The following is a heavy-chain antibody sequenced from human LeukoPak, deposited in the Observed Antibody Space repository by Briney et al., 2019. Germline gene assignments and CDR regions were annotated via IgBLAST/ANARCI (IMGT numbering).Heavy chain of an antibody. CDR3: AKIGVIANWYFDI. CDR1: GFAFGSTG. V-gene: IGHV3-23*01. CDR2: ISRGGDMT. J-gene: IGHJ2*01. D-gene: IGHD2-21*01. Sequence: HPGGFLRLSCAASGFAFGSTGMSWVRQTPGTGLEWVSSISRGGDMTFYADSVRGRFTVSRDNSINTLYLQMNSLRAEDTAVYFCAKIGVIANWYFDIWGRGTLVTVSS.